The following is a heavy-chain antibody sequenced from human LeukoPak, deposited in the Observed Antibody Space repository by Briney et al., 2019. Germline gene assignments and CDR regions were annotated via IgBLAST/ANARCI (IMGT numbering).Heavy chain of an antibody. CDR3: ARDSPKRDWFDP. CDR2: IIPIFGTA. J-gene: IGHJ5*02. Sequence: SVKVSCKASGGTFSSYAISWVRQAPGQGLEWMGGIIPIFGTANYAQKFQGRVTITADESTSTAYMELSSLRSEDTAVYYCARDSPKRDWFDPWGQGTLVTVSS. CDR1: GGTFSSYA. V-gene: IGHV1-69*13.